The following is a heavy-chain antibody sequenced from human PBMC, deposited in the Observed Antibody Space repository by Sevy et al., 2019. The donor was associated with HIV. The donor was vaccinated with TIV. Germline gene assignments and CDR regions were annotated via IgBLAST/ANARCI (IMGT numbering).Heavy chain of an antibody. V-gene: IGHV4-34*01. CDR2: INYSGYT. D-gene: IGHD2-15*01. CDR3: ARGTAGYCSGGSYDSPFDP. CDR1: GGSFSGYY. Sequence: SETLSLTCVLYGGSFSGYYWSWIRQPPGKGLEWIGEINYSGYTNYNPSLKSRVTISIDTSTNQFSLRLSSVTAADTAVYYCARGTAGYCSGGSYDSPFDPWGQGALVTVSS. J-gene: IGHJ5*02.